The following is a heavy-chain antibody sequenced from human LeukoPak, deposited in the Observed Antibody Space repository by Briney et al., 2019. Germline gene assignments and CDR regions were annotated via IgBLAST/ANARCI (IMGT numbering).Heavy chain of an antibody. CDR2: IYYSGST. CDR3: ARVGRMTKWEPPLSAFDI. D-gene: IGHD1-26*01. V-gene: IGHV4-39*01. CDR1: GGSISNSNYY. J-gene: IGHJ3*02. Sequence: SETLSLTCSVSGGSISNSNYYWGWIRLPPGKGMEWIGTIYYSGSTNYNPSLKSRLTISVHTSKNQFSMKLSSVTAADTAVYYCARVGRMTKWEPPLSAFDIWGQGTMVTVSS.